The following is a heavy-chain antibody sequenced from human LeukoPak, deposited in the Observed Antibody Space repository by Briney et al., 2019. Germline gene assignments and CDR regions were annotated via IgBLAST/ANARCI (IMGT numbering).Heavy chain of an antibody. V-gene: IGHV1-2*02. J-gene: IGHJ4*02. CDR3: ARDKTTVTPGSFDY. CDR2: INPNSGGT. D-gene: IGHD4-17*01. Sequence: ASVKVSCKASGYTFTGYYMHWVRQAPGQGLEWMGWINPNSGGTNYAQKFQGRFTMTRDTSISTAYMEMSRLRSDDTAVYYCARDKTTVTPGSFDYWGQGTLVTVSS. CDR1: GYTFTGYY.